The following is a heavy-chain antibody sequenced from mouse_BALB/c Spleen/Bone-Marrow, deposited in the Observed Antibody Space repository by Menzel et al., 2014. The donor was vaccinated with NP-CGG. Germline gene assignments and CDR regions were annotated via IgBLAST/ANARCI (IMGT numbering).Heavy chain of an antibody. Sequence: QVQLQQSGPGLVAPSQSLSITCTVSGFSLTGYGVNWVRQPPGKGLERLGMIWGDGSTDYNSVLKSRLNISKDNSKSQVFLKMNSLQTDDTARYYCARSSTTVVATPFDYWGQGTTLTVSS. V-gene: IGHV2-6-7*01. J-gene: IGHJ2*01. CDR3: ARSSTTVVATPFDY. D-gene: IGHD1-1*01. CDR2: IWGDGST. CDR1: GFSLTGYG.